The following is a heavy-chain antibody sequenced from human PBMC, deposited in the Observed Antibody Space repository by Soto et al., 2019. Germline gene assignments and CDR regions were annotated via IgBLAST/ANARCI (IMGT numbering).Heavy chain of an antibody. CDR3: ARVDGYSSSHWFDP. D-gene: IGHD6-13*01. J-gene: IGHJ5*02. V-gene: IGHV4-59*11. CDR2: ISYSGSP. CDR1: GGSISSHY. Sequence: SETLSLTCTVSGGSISSHYWSWIRQPPGRGLEWIGFISYSGSPNYNPSLKSRVTISVDRSKNQFSLKLSSVTAADTAVYYCARVDGYSSSHWFDPWGQGTLVTVS.